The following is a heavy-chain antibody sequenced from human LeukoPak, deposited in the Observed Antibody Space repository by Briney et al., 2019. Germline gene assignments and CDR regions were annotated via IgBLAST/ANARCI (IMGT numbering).Heavy chain of an antibody. V-gene: IGHV4-61*02. CDR1: GDSISSGSYF. D-gene: IGHD6-19*01. CDR3: ARDAPYNSGWYPDY. CDR2: IFTSGSP. J-gene: IGHJ4*02. Sequence: SQTLSLTRTVSGDSISSGSYFWSWTRQPAGKGLEWIGRIFTSGSPNYNPSLKSRVTISVDTSKNQFSLKLSSVTAADTAVYFCARDAPYNSGWYPDYWGQGTLVTVSS.